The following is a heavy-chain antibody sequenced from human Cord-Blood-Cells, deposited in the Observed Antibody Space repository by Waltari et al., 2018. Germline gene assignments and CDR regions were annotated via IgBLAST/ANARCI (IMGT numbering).Heavy chain of an antibody. V-gene: IGHV3-30*04. CDR1: GFTFSSYA. CDR2: ISYDGSNK. J-gene: IGHJ4*02. CDR3: ARDYYGSGSYFDY. Sequence: QVQLVESGGGVVQPGRSLRLSCAASGFTFSSYAMHWVRQAPGKGLVWVVVISYDGSNKYYADSVKGRFTISRDNSKNTLYLQMNSLRAEDTAVYYCARDYYGSGSYFDYWGQGTLVTVSS. D-gene: IGHD3-10*01.